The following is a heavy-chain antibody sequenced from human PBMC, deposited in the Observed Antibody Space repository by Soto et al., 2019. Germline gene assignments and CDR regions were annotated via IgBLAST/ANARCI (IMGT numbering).Heavy chain of an antibody. V-gene: IGHV4-34*01. D-gene: IGHD5-18*01. J-gene: IGHJ5*02. Sequence: SETLSLTCAVYGGSFSGYYWSWIRQPPGKGLEWIGGINHSGSTNYIPSLKSRVTISVDTSKNQFSLKLSSVTAADTAVYYCARAPRGGIQLWSRGHNWFDPWGQGTLVTVSS. CDR1: GGSFSGYY. CDR3: ARAPRGGIQLWSRGHNWFDP. CDR2: INHSGST.